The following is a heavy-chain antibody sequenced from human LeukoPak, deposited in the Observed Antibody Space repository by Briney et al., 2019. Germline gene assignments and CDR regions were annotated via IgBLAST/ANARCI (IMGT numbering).Heavy chain of an antibody. D-gene: IGHD3-3*01. J-gene: IGHJ4*02. CDR2: MNPNSGNT. V-gene: IGHV1-8*03. CDR1: GYTFTSYD. CDR3: ARGASNYDFWSGYSMAFYY. Sequence: GASVKVSCKASGYTFTSYDINWVRQATGQGLEWMGWMNPNSGNTGYAQKFQGRVTITRNTSISTAYMELSSLRSEDTAVYYCARGASNYDFWSGYSMAFYYWGQGTLVTVSS.